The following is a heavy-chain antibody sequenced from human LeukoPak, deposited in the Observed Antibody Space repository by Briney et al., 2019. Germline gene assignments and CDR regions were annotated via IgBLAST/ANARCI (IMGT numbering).Heavy chain of an antibody. D-gene: IGHD1-26*01. V-gene: IGHV4-39*07. Sequence: SETLSLTCTVSGGSISSTSYYWGWIRQPPGTGLEWIGNIYYSGSTYYNPSLKSRVTISVDTSRNQFSLKLSSVTAADTAVYYCARGGSYWDEIQRQNLEVDYWGQGTLVTVSS. J-gene: IGHJ4*02. CDR2: IYYSGST. CDR1: GGSISSTSYY. CDR3: ARGGSYWDEIQRQNLEVDY.